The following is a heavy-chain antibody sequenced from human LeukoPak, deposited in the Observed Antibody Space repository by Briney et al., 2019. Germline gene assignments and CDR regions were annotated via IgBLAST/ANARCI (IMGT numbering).Heavy chain of an antibody. CDR2: IKQDGGAK. CDR3: ARDSPIVGATGACDY. Sequence: SGGSLRLSCAASGVSEFTFSTSWMSWVRQAPGKGLEWVANIKQDGGAKNYVDSVEGRVTISRDNAKNLLYLQMHSLRAEDTAVYYCARDSPIVGATGACDYWGQGTLVTVSS. D-gene: IGHD1-26*01. CDR1: GVSEFTFSTSW. J-gene: IGHJ4*02. V-gene: IGHV3-7*01.